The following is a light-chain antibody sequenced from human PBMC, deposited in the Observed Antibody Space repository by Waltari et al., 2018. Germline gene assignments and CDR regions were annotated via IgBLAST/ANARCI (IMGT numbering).Light chain of an antibody. CDR1: QSVGRS. J-gene: IGKJ4*01. V-gene: IGKV3-11*01. CDR3: LERSSWPPT. Sequence: EIALTQSPVTLSLSPGDRATLSCRASQSVGRSLSWYQQKPGQPPRLLIYDASTRATGIPARISGSRSGTDFTLTIGSLEPEDFAVYFCLERSSWPPTFGGGTTVDIK. CDR2: DAS.